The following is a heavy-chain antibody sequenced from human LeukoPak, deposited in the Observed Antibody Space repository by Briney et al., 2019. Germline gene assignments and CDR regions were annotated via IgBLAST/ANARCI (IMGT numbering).Heavy chain of an antibody. CDR1: GGSFSGYY. Sequence: TSETLSLTCAVYGGSFSGYYWSWIRQPPGKRLEWIGEINHSGSTNYNPSLKSRVTISVDTSKNQFSLKLSSVTAVDTAVYYCARLPTVTFFDYWGQGTLVTVSS. J-gene: IGHJ4*02. V-gene: IGHV4-34*01. D-gene: IGHD4-17*01. CDR2: INHSGST. CDR3: ARLPTVTFFDY.